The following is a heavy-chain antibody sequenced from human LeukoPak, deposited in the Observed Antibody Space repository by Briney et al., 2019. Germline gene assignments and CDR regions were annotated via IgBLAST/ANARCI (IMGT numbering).Heavy chain of an antibody. Sequence: SVKVSCKASGGTSSSYAISWVRQAPGQGLEWMGGIIPIFGTANYAQKFQGRVTIATDESTSTAYMELSSLRSEDTAVYYCARSPMGSSGYYDYWGQGTLVTVSS. J-gene: IGHJ4*02. D-gene: IGHD3-22*01. CDR1: GGTSSSYA. V-gene: IGHV1-69*05. CDR3: ARSPMGSSGYYDY. CDR2: IIPIFGTA.